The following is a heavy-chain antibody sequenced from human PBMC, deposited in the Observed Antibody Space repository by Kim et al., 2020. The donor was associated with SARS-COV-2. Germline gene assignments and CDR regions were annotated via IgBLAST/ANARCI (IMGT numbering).Heavy chain of an antibody. CDR2: ISSNGGST. CDR1: GFTFSSYA. V-gene: IGHV3-64D*09. CDR3: VNLSGYSGYDVVIDY. Sequence: GGSLRLSCSASGFTFSSYAMHWVRQAPGKGLEYVSAISSNGGSTYYADSVKGRFTISRDNSKNTLYLQMSSLRAEDTAVYYCVNLSGYSGYDVVIDYWGQGTLVTVSS. J-gene: IGHJ4*02. D-gene: IGHD5-12*01.